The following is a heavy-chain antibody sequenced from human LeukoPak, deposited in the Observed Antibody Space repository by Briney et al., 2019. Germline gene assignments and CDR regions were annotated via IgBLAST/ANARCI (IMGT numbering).Heavy chain of an antibody. V-gene: IGHV3-7*02. D-gene: IGHD1-26*01. CDR2: IKQDGREK. CDR1: GFSFGNSY. CDR3: VKGSPVWEI. Sequence: PGGSLRLSCSASGFSFGNSYMTWVRHAPGKAREWVAFIKQDGREKAYGDSVKGRFTISRDNAKNSLYLQRDNLRAEDTAIYYCVKGSPVWEIWGQGALVTVSS. J-gene: IGHJ4*02.